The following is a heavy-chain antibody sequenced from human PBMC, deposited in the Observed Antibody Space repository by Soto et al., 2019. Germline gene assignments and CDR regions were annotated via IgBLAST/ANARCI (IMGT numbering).Heavy chain of an antibody. CDR3: ARVREVVTSWDAFGI. CDR1: GYTFTSYA. D-gene: IGHD2-21*02. Sequence: ASVKVSCKASGYTFTSYAMHWVRQAPGQRLEWMGGINAGNGNTKYSQKFQGRVTITRDTSASTAYMELSSLRSEDTAVYYCARVREVVTSWDAFGIWGQGTMVTVSS. CDR2: INAGNGNT. J-gene: IGHJ3*02. V-gene: IGHV1-3*01.